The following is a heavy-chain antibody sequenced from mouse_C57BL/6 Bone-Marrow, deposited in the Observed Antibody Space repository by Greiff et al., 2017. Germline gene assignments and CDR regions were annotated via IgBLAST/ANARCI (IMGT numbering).Heavy chain of an antibody. J-gene: IGHJ2*01. D-gene: IGHD1-1*02. Sequence: VKLVEPGPELVRPGVSVKISCKGSGYTFTDYAMHWVKQSHAKSLGWIGVISTYYGDASYNQKFKDKATMTVDKSSSTAYMELARLTSEDSAVYYCASGELWDYFDYWGQGTTLTVSS. CDR3: ASGELWDYFDY. CDR1: GYTFTDYA. CDR2: ISTYYGDA. V-gene: IGHV1-67*01.